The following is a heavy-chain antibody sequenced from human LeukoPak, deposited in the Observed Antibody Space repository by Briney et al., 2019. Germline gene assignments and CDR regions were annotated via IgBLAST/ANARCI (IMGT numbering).Heavy chain of an antibody. CDR2: INPNSGGT. CDR1: GYTFTGYY. V-gene: IGHV1-2*02. J-gene: IGHJ6*02. CDR3: ARDPLVRGVIIQYYYYYYGMDV. D-gene: IGHD3-10*01. Sequence: EASVKLSCKASGYTFTGYYMHWVRQAPGQGLEWMGWINPNSGGTNYAQKFQGRVTMTRDTSISTAYMELSRLRSDDTAVYYCARDPLVRGVIIQYYYYYYGMDVWGQGTTVTVSS.